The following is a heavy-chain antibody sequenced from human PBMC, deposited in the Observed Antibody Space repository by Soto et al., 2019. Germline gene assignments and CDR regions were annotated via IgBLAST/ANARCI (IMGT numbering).Heavy chain of an antibody. D-gene: IGHD4-17*01. J-gene: IGHJ5*02. CDR2: IYYSGST. CDR3: ARWRLRSPYNRFAP. V-gene: IGHV4-31*03. Sequence: SETLSLTCTVSGGSISSGGYYWSWIRQHPGKGLEWIGYIYYSGSTYYNPSLKSRVTISVDTSKNQFSLKLSSVTAADTTVYYCARWRLRSPYNRFAPWGQGTLVPVS. CDR1: GGSISSGGYY.